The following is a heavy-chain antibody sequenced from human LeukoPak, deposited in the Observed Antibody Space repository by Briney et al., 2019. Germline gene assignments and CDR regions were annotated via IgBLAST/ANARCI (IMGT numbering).Heavy chain of an antibody. V-gene: IGHV4-59*01. J-gene: IGHJ6*03. Sequence: SETLSLTCTVSRGSLNNYYWTWIRQPPGKELEWIGYVYYSGSNNYNPSLKSRVTISVDTSKNQFSLKLSAVTAADTAVYYCARVHKRFLEWLLSGPYYYYYMDVWGKGTTVTVSS. CDR1: RGSLNNYY. CDR3: ARVHKRFLEWLLSGPYYYYYMDV. CDR2: VYYSGSN. D-gene: IGHD3-3*01.